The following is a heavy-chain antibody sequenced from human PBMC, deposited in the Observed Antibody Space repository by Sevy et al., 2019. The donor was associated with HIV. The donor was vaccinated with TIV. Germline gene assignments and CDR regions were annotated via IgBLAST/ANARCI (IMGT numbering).Heavy chain of an antibody. D-gene: IGHD2-2*02. CDR3: ARSSIGYCSSTSCYSDDVFDI. CDR1: GYSFTSYW. J-gene: IGHJ3*02. CDR2: IYPGDSDT. V-gene: IGHV5-51*01. Sequence: GESLKISCKGSGYSFTSYWIGWVRQMPGKGLEWMGIIYPGDSDTRYSPSFQGQVTISADKSISTAYLQSSSLKASDTAMYYCARSSIGYCSSTSCYSDDVFDIWGQGTMVTVSS.